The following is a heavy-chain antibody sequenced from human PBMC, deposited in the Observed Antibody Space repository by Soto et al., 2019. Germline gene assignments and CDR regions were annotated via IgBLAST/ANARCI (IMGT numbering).Heavy chain of an antibody. CDR3: AKDYHDAAAHP. J-gene: IGHJ5*02. Sequence: GGSLRLCCAASGFIFSCWWMRWVRQGPGKGLEWVSRINRDGSTANYADSVKGRFTVSRDNARNMVYLQMSSLRAEDTGLYYCAKDYHDAAAHPWGLGTLVTVSS. CDR1: GFIFSCWW. CDR2: INRDGSTA. D-gene: IGHD6-13*01. V-gene: IGHV3-74*01.